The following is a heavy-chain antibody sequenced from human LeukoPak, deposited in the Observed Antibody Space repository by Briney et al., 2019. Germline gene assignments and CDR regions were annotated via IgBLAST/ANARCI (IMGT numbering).Heavy chain of an antibody. J-gene: IGHJ4*02. V-gene: IGHV4-59*08. CDR1: GGSISSYY. CDR2: ISYSGNT. Sequence: SETLSLTCTVSGGSISSYYWSWVRQTPGKGLEWIGYISYSGNTNYNPSLKSRVTISLDTSKNQFSLILTSVTAADTAVYYCARLGGSHSPHGYWGQGTLVTVSS. D-gene: IGHD3-10*01. CDR3: ARLGGSHSPHGY.